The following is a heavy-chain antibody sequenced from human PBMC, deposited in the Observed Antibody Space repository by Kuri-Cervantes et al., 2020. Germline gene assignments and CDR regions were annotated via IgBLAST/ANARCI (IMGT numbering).Heavy chain of an antibody. CDR3: AKRPSGSYRPFEY. D-gene: IGHD3-3*01. Sequence: GESLKISCAASGFTFSSYAMHWVRQAPGKGLEWVAVISYDGSNKYYADSVKGRFTISRDNSKNTLYLQMNSLRAEDTAVYYCAKRPSGSYRPFEYWGQGTLVTSPQ. V-gene: IGHV3-30-3*02. CDR1: GFTFSSYA. J-gene: IGHJ4*02. CDR2: ISYDGSNK.